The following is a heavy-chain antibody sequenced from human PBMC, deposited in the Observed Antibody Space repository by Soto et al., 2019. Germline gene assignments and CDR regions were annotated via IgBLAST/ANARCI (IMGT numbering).Heavy chain of an antibody. J-gene: IGHJ4*02. Sequence: QVQLVESGGGVVQPGRSLRLSCAASGFTFSSYGMHWVRQAPGKGLEWVAVISYDGSNKYYADSVKGRFTISRDNSKNPLYLQMNSLRAEDTAVYYCAKDKVRVVVAAAFDYWGQGTLVTVSS. D-gene: IGHD2-15*01. V-gene: IGHV3-30*18. CDR1: GFTFSSYG. CDR3: AKDKVRVVVAAAFDY. CDR2: ISYDGSNK.